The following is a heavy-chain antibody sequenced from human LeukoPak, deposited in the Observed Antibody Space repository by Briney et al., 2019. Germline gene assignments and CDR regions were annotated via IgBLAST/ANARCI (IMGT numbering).Heavy chain of an antibody. Sequence: SETLSLTCTVSGGSISTYYWSWIRQPPGKGLAWIAYIYYSESTNYNPSLKSRVTISVDTSKNQFSLKLSSVTAADTAVYYCARHFSIAAAGNTVHYFDYWGQGTLVTVSS. CDR2: IYYSEST. J-gene: IGHJ4*02. D-gene: IGHD6-13*01. CDR3: ARHFSIAAAGNTVHYFDY. V-gene: IGHV4-59*08. CDR1: GGSISTYY.